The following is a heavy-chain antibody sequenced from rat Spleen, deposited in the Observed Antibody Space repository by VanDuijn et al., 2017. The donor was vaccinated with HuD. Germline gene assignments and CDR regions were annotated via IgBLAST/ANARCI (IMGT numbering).Heavy chain of an antibody. CDR2: ISYSGST. Sequence: EMHLQESGPGLVKPSQSLSLTCSVTGYSITSNYWGWIRKFPGNKMEWMGHISYSGSTNYNPSLKSRISITRDTSKNQFFLQLNSVTTEDTATYYCARRRGQVYNNYFDYWGQGVMVTVSS. J-gene: IGHJ2*01. V-gene: IGHV3-1*01. CDR3: ARRRGQVYNNYFDY. D-gene: IGHD1-10*01. CDR1: GYSITSNY.